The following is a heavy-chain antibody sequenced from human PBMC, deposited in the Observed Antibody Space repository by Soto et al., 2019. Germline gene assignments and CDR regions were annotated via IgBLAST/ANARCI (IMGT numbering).Heavy chain of an antibody. CDR2: LYDSETT. Sequence: QVQLQESGPGLVKPSQTLSLTCTVSGGSINSDDSYWSWLRQPPGRGLEWIGYLYDSETTYYNPSLKSRVTISVAPSKNQVSLKLNSVTAADTAVYYCARDRQSEIVAMLASNGMDVWGQGTTVIVSS. CDR3: ARDRQSEIVAMLASNGMDV. V-gene: IGHV4-30-4*01. D-gene: IGHD5-12*01. J-gene: IGHJ6*02. CDR1: GGSINSDDSY.